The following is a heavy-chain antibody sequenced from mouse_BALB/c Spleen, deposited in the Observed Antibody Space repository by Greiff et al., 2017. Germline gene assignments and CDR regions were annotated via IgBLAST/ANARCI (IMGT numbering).Heavy chain of an antibody. CDR1: GFNIKDTY. D-gene: IGHD1-1*01. J-gene: IGHJ3*01. V-gene: IGHV14-3*02. CDR2: IDPANGNT. CDR3: AYYGAWFAY. Sequence: VQLKESGAELVKPGASVKLSCTAFGFNIKDTYMHWVKQRPEQGLEWIGRIDPANGNTKYDPKFQGKATITADTSSNTAYLQLSSLTSEDTAVYYCAYYGAWFAYWGQGTLVTVSA.